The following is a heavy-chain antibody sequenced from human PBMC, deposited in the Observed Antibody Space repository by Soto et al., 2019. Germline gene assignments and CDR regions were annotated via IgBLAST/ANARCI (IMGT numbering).Heavy chain of an antibody. J-gene: IGHJ6*02. V-gene: IGHV4-30-4*01. CDR2: IYYSGST. D-gene: IGHD4-17*01. CDR1: GGSISSGDYY. CDR3: ARALMTTVTQYGMDV. Sequence: SETLSLTCTVSGGSISSGDYYWSWIRQPPGKGLEWIGYIYYSGSTYYNPSLKSRVTISVDTSKNQFSLKLSSVTAADTAVYYCARALMTTVTQYGMDVWGQGTTVTVSS.